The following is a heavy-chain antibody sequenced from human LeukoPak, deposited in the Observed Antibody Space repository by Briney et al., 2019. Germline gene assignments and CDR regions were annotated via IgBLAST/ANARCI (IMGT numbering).Heavy chain of an antibody. Sequence: ASVTVSCKASGGTFSSYAISWVRQAPGQGLEWMGGIIPIFGTANYAQTFQGRVTITADKSRSRAYMELSSLRSEERAGYYCAGGTSVVIRYFAWSPLTGWGQGTLVTVSS. CDR3: AGGTSVVIRYFAWSPLTG. V-gene: IGHV1-69*06. D-gene: IGHD3-9*01. CDR2: IIPIFGTA. J-gene: IGHJ4*02. CDR1: GGTFSSYA.